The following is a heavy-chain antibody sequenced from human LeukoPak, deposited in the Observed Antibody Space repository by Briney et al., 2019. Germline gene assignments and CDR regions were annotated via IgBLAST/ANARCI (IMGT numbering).Heavy chain of an antibody. CDR3: ARGAPPQN. Sequence: GSLRLSCAASGFTFRNYDIHWIRQPPGKGLEWIGEINHSGSTNYNPSLKSRVTISVDTSKNQFSLKLSSVTAADTAVYYCARGAPPQNWGQGALVTVSS. CDR1: GFTFRNYD. CDR2: INHSGST. J-gene: IGHJ4*02. V-gene: IGHV4-34*01.